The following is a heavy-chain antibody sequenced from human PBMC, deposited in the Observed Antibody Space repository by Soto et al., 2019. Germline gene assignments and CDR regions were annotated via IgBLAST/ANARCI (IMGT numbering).Heavy chain of an antibody. J-gene: IGHJ5*02. CDR1: GGSFSGYY. V-gene: IGHV4-34*01. D-gene: IGHD1-26*01. CDR2: INHSGST. CDR3: ARVREPLTGGPWFDP. Sequence: SGTMSLTCSVYGGSFSGYYWSWICQPPGKGLEWIGEINHSGSTNYNPSLKSRVTISVDTSKNQFSLKLSSVTAADTAVYYCARVREPLTGGPWFDPWGQGTLVTVS.